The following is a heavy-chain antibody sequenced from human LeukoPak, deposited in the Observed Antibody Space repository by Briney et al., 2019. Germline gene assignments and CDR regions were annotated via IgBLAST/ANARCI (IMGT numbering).Heavy chain of an antibody. CDR3: ARGTPFYSSGWGNWFDP. J-gene: IGHJ5*02. CDR2: INTNTGNP. Sequence: ASVKVSCKASGYTFTSYAMNWVRQAPGQGLEWMGWINTNTGNPTYAQGFTGRFVFSLDTSVSPAYLQISSLKAEDTAVYYCARGTPFYSSGWGNWFDPWGQGTLVTVSS. V-gene: IGHV7-4-1*02. CDR1: GYTFTSYA. D-gene: IGHD6-19*01.